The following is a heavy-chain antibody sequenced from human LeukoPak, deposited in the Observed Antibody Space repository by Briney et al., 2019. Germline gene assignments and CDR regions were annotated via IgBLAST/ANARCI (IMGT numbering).Heavy chain of an antibody. D-gene: IGHD2-21*01. CDR2: INHSGST. Sequence: SETLSLTCAVYGGSFSGYYWSWIRQPPGKGLEWIGEINHSGSTNYNPSLKSRVTISVDTTKNQFSLKLSCVTASDTAVYYCARHRFALIYSNSNWFAPWGQGTLVTVSS. CDR1: GGSFSGYY. CDR3: ARHRFALIYSNSNWFAP. J-gene: IGHJ5*02. V-gene: IGHV4-34*01.